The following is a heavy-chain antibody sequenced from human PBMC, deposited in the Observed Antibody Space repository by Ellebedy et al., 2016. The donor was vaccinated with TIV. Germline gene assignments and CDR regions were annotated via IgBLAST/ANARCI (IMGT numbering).Heavy chain of an antibody. CDR2: IYYSGST. CDR1: GGSISSGGYY. Sequence: SETLSLTXTVSGGSISSGGYYWSWIRQHPGKGLEWIGYIYYSGSTYYNPSLKSRVTISVDTSKNQFSLKLSSVTAADTAVYYCAEGASYDILTGYYSYYYYMDVWGKGTTVTVSS. CDR3: AEGASYDILTGYYSYYYYMDV. J-gene: IGHJ6*03. V-gene: IGHV4-31*03. D-gene: IGHD3-9*01.